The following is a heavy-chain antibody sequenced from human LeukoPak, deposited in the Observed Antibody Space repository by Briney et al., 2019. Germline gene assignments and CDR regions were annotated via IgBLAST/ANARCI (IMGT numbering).Heavy chain of an antibody. J-gene: IGHJ5*02. V-gene: IGHV4-59*01. D-gene: IGHD3-10*01. CDR2: MYNRGDT. Sequence: PSETLSLTCTVSDGSISGNYWSWIRQPPGKGLDWIGYMYNRGDTNSNPSLKSRVTMSLDTSNNQFSLRLSSVTAADTAVYYCARRRVTFDPWGQGILATVSS. CDR1: DGSISGNY. CDR3: ARRRVTFDP.